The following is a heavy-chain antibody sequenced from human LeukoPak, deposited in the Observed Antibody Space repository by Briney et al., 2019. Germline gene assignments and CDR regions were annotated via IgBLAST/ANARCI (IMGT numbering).Heavy chain of an antibody. D-gene: IGHD2-21*02. V-gene: IGHV1-18*01. CDR1: GYTFTSYG. Sequence: ASVKVSCKASGYTFTSYGVSWVRQAPGQGLEWMGWIGAYNGNTNYAQKFKGRVTMTTDTSTSTAYMELRSLRSDDTAVYYCARDRVVTAIPQSDYWGQGTLVTVSS. CDR2: IGAYNGNT. CDR3: ARDRVVTAIPQSDY. J-gene: IGHJ4*02.